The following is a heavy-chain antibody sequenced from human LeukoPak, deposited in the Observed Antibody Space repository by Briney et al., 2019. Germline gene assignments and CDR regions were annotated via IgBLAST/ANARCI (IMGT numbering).Heavy chain of an antibody. CDR2: VSSDGTYT. Sequence: GGSLRLYCAASGFTFSSYFMHWVRQAPGKGLVWVSRVSSDGTYTEYADSVKGRFTISRDNAKDTLYLQVNSLRAEDTAVYYCAITVDCRATTDCYSYFHHWGQGTLVTVSS. V-gene: IGHV3-74*03. CDR3: AITVDCRATTDCYSYFHH. D-gene: IGHD2-21*02. CDR1: GFTFSSYF. J-gene: IGHJ1*01.